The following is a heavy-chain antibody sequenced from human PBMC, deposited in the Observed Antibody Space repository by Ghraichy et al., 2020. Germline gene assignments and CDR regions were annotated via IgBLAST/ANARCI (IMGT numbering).Heavy chain of an antibody. Sequence: ASVKVSCKAFGYSLTNYGMTWVRQAPGQGLEWMGWISAYNGNTNYAQKLQGRVTMTTDTSTSTAYMELRSLRFDDAAVYYCARDGYGRGWSRLYDAFDIWGQGTMVTVSS. D-gene: IGHD6-19*01. V-gene: IGHV1-18*01. CDR3: ARDGYGRGWSRLYDAFDI. J-gene: IGHJ3*02. CDR1: GYSLTNYG. CDR2: ISAYNGNT.